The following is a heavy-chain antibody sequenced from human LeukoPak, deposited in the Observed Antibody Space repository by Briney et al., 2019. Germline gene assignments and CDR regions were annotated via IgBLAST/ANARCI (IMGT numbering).Heavy chain of an antibody. J-gene: IGHJ6*03. CDR2: IYTSGST. V-gene: IGHV4-4*07. CDR3: ARAVVVPAAIGEAYYYYMDV. CDR1: GGSISSYY. D-gene: IGHD2-2*02. Sequence: SETLSLTCTVSGGSISSYYWSWIRQPAGKGLECIGRIYTSGSTNYNPSLKSRVTMSVDTSKNQFSLKLSSVTAADTAVYYCARAVVVPAAIGEAYYYYMDVWGKGTTVTVSS.